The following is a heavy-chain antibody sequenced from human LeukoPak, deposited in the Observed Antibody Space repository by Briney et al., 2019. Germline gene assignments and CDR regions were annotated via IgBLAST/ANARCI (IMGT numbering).Heavy chain of an antibody. CDR1: GGSVSSSNW. V-gene: IGHV4-4*02. Sequence: SETLSLTCAVSGGSVSSSNWWSWARQPPGKGLEWIGEIHHSGTSNYNPSLRNRVTISIDESKNHFSLNLFSVTAADTAVYYCARLYYYGSGTYYNPGVGYFDYWGQGTLVTVSS. D-gene: IGHD3-10*01. CDR3: ARLYYYGSGTYYNPGVGYFDY. J-gene: IGHJ4*02. CDR2: IHHSGTS.